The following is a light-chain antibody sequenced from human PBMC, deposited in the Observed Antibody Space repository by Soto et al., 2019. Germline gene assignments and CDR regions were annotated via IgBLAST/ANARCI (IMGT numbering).Light chain of an antibody. CDR1: SSDVGGYNY. CDR2: DVS. Sequence: QSALTQPASVSGSPGQSITISCTGTSSDVGGYNYVSWYQQHPGKAPKLMIYDVSNRPSGVSNRFSGSKSGNTASLTISGRQAEDEDDYYCSSYTSSSTLVVFGGGTQLTV. CDR3: SSYTSSSTLVV. V-gene: IGLV2-14*01. J-gene: IGLJ2*01.